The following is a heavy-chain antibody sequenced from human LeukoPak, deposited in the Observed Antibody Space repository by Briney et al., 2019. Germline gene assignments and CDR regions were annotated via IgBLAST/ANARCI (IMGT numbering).Heavy chain of an antibody. J-gene: IGHJ5*02. D-gene: IGHD2-8*01. CDR1: GFTFSSYS. CDR2: ISSSSSYI. Sequence: GGSLRLSCAASGFTFSSYSMNWVRQAPGKGLEWVSSISSSSSYIYYADSVKGRFTISRDNAKNSLYLQMNSLRAEDRAVYYCARDLSSVYATNWFDPWGQGTLVTVSS. V-gene: IGHV3-21*01. CDR3: ARDLSSVYATNWFDP.